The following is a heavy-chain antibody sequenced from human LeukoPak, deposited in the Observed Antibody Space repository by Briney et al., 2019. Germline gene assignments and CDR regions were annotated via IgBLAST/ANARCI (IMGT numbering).Heavy chain of an antibody. CDR1: GFTFSSYS. CDR3: ATDQNRRDGEGY. J-gene: IGHJ4*02. D-gene: IGHD7-27*01. V-gene: IGHV3-21*01. Sequence: PGGSLRLSCAASGFTFSSYSMNWVRQAPGKGLEWVSSISSSSSYIYYADSVKGRFTISRDNAKNSLYLQMNSLRAEDTAVCYCATDQNRRDGEGYWGQGTLVTVSS. CDR2: ISSSSSYI.